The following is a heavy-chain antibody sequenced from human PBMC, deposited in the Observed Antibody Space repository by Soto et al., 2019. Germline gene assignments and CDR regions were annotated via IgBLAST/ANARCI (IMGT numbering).Heavy chain of an antibody. V-gene: IGHV3-33*01. CDR2: IWYDGSNK. CDR1: GFTFSSYG. Sequence: GGSLRLSCAASGFTFSSYGMHWVRQAPGKGLEWVAVIWYDGSNKYYADSVKGRFTISRDNSKNTLYLQMDSLRAEDTAVYYCARDHGYYDSSGYPPGYWGQGTLVTVSS. J-gene: IGHJ4*02. CDR3: ARDHGYYDSSGYPPGY. D-gene: IGHD3-22*01.